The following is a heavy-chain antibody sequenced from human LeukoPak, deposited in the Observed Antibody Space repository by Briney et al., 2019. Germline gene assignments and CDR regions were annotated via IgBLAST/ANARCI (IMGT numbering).Heavy chain of an antibody. V-gene: IGHV3-11*04. J-gene: IGHJ4*02. CDR1: GFTFSDYY. Sequence: GGSLRLSCAASGFTFSDYYMSWIRQAPGKGLEWVSYMGTTGSIIYYADSVKGRFTISRDNTKNSLYLQMNSLRADDTAVYYCARAIAVARFDYWGQGTLVTVSS. CDR2: MGTTGSII. CDR3: ARAIAVARFDY. D-gene: IGHD6-19*01.